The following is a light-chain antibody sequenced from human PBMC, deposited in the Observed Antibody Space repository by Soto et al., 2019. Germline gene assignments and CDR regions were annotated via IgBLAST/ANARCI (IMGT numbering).Light chain of an antibody. CDR3: AAWDDSLRAVV. V-gene: IGLV1-44*01. CDR2: RNH. J-gene: IGLJ2*01. CDR1: MSNIGTYA. Sequence: QSVLTQSPSASVTPGQRVTISCSGSMSNIGTYAVNWYQQLTGAAPTLLIFRNHQRPSGVPDRFSGSKSGTSASLAISGPQSEDEADYYCAAWDDSLRAVVFGGGTKVTVL.